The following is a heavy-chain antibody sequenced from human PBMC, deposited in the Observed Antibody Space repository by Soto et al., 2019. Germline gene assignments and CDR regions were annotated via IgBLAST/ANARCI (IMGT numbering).Heavy chain of an antibody. D-gene: IGHD3-22*01. V-gene: IGHV4-39*01. J-gene: IGHJ4*02. Sequence: LSLTCTVSCGSISSSSYYWGWIRQPPVKGLEWIGSIDYSGSTYYNPSLKSRVTISVDTSKNQFSLKLSSVTAADTAVYYCASRLGYYYDSSGYPYWGQGTLVTVSS. CDR3: ASRLGYYYDSSGYPY. CDR1: CGSISSSSYY. CDR2: IDYSGST.